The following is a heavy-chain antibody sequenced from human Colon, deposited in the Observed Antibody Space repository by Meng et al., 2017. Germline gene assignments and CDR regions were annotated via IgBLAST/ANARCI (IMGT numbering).Heavy chain of an antibody. J-gene: IGHJ4*02. CDR1: GFTFSRYT. D-gene: IGHD6-13*01. V-gene: IGHV3-21*06. CDR3: TREISAGYYDY. Sequence: GGSLRLSCAASGFTFSRYTVNWVRQPPGKGLEWVSSISSSSGFLYYADSVQGRFTISRDNAKNSLYLEMSSLRVEDMAIYYCTREISAGYYDYWGQGTLVTVSS. CDR2: ISSSSGFL.